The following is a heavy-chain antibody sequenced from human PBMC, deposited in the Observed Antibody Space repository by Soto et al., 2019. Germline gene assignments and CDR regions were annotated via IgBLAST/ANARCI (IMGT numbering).Heavy chain of an antibody. CDR1: GYTFTSYG. D-gene: IGHD3-10*01. V-gene: IGHV1-18*01. J-gene: IGHJ5*02. Sequence: QVQLVQSGAEVKKPGASVKVSCKASGYTFTSYGISWVRQAPGQGLEWMGWISAYNGNTNYAQKLQGRVTMTTDTSTSTPYMELRSLRSDDTAVYYCASVGAVHGSGREGNWFDPWGQGTLVTVSS. CDR3: ASVGAVHGSGREGNWFDP. CDR2: ISAYNGNT.